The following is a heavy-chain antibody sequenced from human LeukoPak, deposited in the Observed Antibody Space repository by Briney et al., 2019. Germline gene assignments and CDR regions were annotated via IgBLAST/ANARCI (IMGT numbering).Heavy chain of an antibody. CDR1: GYTFTSYG. V-gene: IGHV1-18*01. CDR2: ISAYNGNT. J-gene: IGHJ4*02. D-gene: IGHD5-12*01. CDR3: ARDRGGYDLVPSDY. Sequence: GASVKVSCKASGYTFTSYGISWVRQAPGQGLEWMGWISAYNGNTNYAQKLQGRVTMTTDTSTSTAYMELRSLRSDDTAVYYCARDRGGYDLVPSDYWGQGTLVTVSS.